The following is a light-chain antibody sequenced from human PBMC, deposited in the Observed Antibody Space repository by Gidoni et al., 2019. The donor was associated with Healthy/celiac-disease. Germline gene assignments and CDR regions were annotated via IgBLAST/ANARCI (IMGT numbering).Light chain of an antibody. V-gene: IGKV3-11*01. CDR3: QQRSNWPLLT. CDR2: DAS. CDR1: QSVSSY. J-gene: IGKJ5*01. Sequence: EIVLTQSTATLSLSPGERSTLPCRASQSVSSYLAWYQQKPGQAPRLLIYDASTRATGIPARFSGSGSGTDFTLTISSLEPEDFAVYYCQQRSNWPLLTFGQGTRLEIK.